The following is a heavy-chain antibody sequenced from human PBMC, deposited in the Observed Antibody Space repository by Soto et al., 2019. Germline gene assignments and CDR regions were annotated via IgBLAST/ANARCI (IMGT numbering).Heavy chain of an antibody. CDR2: ISANIIST. J-gene: IGHJ6*02. CDR3: ARVDTPTVRVGMDV. CDR1: GFNFNSHA. Sequence: EVQLLESGGGLVQPGGSLRLSCAASGFNFNSHAMTWVRQAPGKGLEWVSTISANIISTYYADSVKGRSTISRDNSKNTLYLQMSSLRVEDTAVYHCARVDTPTVRVGMDVWGQGTTVTVSS. V-gene: IGHV3-23*01. D-gene: IGHD2-15*01.